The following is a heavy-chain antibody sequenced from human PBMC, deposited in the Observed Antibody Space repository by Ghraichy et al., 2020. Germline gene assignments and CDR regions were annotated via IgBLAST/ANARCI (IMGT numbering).Heavy chain of an antibody. D-gene: IGHD3-3*01. CDR2: ISGSGGST. J-gene: IGHJ4*02. CDR1: GFTFSSYA. Sequence: GGSLRLSCAASGFTFSSYAMSWVRQAPGKGLEWVSAISGSGGSTYYADSVKGRFTISRDNSKNTLYLQMNSLRAEDTAVYYCAKSPGGGSGRPYVDYWGQGTLVTVSS. CDR3: AKSPGGGSGRPYVDY. V-gene: IGHV3-23*01.